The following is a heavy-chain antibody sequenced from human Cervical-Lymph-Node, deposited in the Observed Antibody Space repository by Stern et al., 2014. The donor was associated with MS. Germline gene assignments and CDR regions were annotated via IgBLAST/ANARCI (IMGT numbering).Heavy chain of an antibody. D-gene: IGHD4-11*01. CDR2: LIPIFDTP. J-gene: IGHJ3*01. Sequence: VQLVESGAEVKKPGSSVKVSCKASGGTFSTFSINWVRQVPGQSLEWMGGLIPIFDTPNFAQKFQGRVTITADSSTSTVYMALNSLRFDDTAVYYCVLPSTVTTAAFDVWGRGTMVTVSS. CDR1: GGTFSTFS. CDR3: VLPSTVTTAAFDV. V-gene: IGHV1-69*06.